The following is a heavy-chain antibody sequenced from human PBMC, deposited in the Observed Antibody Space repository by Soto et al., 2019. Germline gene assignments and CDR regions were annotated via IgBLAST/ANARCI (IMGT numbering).Heavy chain of an antibody. J-gene: IGHJ4*02. V-gene: IGHV3-30*03. CDR1: GFTFSSYG. CDR2: ISYDGSNK. Sequence: GGSLRLSCAASGFTFSSYGMHWVRQAPGKGLEWVAVISYDGSNKYYADSVKGRFTISRDNSKNTLYLQMNSLRAEDTAVYYCARISSGYYHYFDYWGQGTLVTVSS. D-gene: IGHD3-22*01. CDR3: ARISSGYYHYFDY.